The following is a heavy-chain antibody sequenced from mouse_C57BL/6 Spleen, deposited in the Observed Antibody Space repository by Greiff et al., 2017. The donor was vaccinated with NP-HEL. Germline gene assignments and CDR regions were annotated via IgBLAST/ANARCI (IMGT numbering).Heavy chain of an antibody. V-gene: IGHV1-81*01. Sequence: LQESGAELARPGASVKLSCKASGYTFTSYGISWVKQRTGQGLEWIGEIYPRSGNTYYNEKFKGKATLTADKSSSTAYMELRSLTSEDSAVYFCARRRELMSAMDYWGQGTSVTVSS. J-gene: IGHJ4*01. D-gene: IGHD1-3*01. CDR3: ARRRELMSAMDY. CDR2: IYPRSGNT. CDR1: GYTFTSYG.